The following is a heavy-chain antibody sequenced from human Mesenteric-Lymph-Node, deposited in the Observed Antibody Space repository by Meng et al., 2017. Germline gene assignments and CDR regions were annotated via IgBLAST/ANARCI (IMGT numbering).Heavy chain of an antibody. V-gene: IGHV3-33*06. D-gene: IGHD3-10*01. CDR3: ANIKYYGSGSRYSFDY. CDR1: GFTFSSYG. J-gene: IGHJ4*02. Sequence: GESLKISCAASGFTFSSYGMHWVRQAPGKGLEWVAVIWYDGSNKYYADSVKGRFTISRDNSKNTLSLQMNSLRAEDTAAYYCANIKYYGSGSRYSFDYWGQGTLVTVSS. CDR2: IWYDGSNK.